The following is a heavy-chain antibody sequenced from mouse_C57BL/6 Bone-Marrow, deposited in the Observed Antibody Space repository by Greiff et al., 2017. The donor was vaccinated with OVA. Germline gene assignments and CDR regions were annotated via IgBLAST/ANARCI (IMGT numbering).Heavy chain of an antibody. V-gene: IGHV1-50*01. CDR2: IDPSDSYT. Sequence: QVQLQQSGAELVKPGASVKLSCKASGYTFTSYWMQWVKQRPGQGLEWIGEIDPSDSYTNYNQKFKGKATLTVDTSSSTAYMQLSSLTSEDSAVYYCAREGYSNYESYWGQGTTLTVSS. CDR1: GYTFTSYW. J-gene: IGHJ2*01. D-gene: IGHD2-5*01. CDR3: AREGYSNYESY.